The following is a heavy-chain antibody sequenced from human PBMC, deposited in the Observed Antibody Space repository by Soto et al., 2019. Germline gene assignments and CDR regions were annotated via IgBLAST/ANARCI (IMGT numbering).Heavy chain of an antibody. V-gene: IGHV4-59*01. CDR1: GGSISSYY. J-gene: IGHJ6*03. D-gene: IGHD5-12*01. Sequence: PSETLSLTCTVSGGSISSYYWSWIRQPPGKGLEWIGYIYYSGSTNYNPSLKSRVTISVDTSKNQFSLNLRSVTAADTAVYFCARGGEYSGHSFYSYYYMDVWGKGTTVTV. CDR3: ARGGEYSGHSFYSYYYMDV. CDR2: IYYSGST.